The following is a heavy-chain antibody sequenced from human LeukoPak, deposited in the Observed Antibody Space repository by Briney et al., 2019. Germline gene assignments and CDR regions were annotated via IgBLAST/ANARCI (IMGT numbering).Heavy chain of an antibody. CDR2: INPNSGGT. D-gene: IGHD3-16*01. J-gene: IGHJ4*02. CDR3: ARETGITFGGGAFDY. Sequence: ASVKVSCKASGYTFTGYYMHWVRQAPGQGLEWMGWINPNSGGTNYAQKFQGRVTMTRDTSISTAYMELSRLRSDDTAVYYCARETGITFGGGAFDYWGQGTLVTVSS. V-gene: IGHV1-2*02. CDR1: GYTFTGYY.